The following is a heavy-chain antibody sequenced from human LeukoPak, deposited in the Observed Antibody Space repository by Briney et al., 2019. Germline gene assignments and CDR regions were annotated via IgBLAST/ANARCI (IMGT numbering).Heavy chain of an antibody. CDR3: ARVGRGGVVSAATEYFDY. J-gene: IGHJ4*02. D-gene: IGHD2-2*01. CDR1: GGSISSYY. V-gene: IGHV4-59*01. CDR2: IYYSGST. Sequence: SEPLSLTCTVSGGSISSYYWSWIRQPPGKGLEWIVYIYYSGSTTYSPSLKSRVTISVDTSKNQFSLKLSSVTAADTAVYYCARVGRGGVVSAATEYFDYWGQGTLVTVSS.